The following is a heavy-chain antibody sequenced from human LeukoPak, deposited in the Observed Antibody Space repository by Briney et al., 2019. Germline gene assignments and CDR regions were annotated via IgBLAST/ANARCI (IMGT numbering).Heavy chain of an antibody. CDR1: GYTFTGYY. CDR2: INPNSGGT. D-gene: IGHD6-19*01. Sequence: APVKVSCKASGYTFTGYYMHWVRQAPGQGLEWMGWINPNSGGTNYAQKFQGRVTMTRDTSISTAYMELSRLRSDDTAVYYCARSTSSGWYYYYYGMDVWGQGTTVTVSS. CDR3: ARSTSSGWYYYYYGMDV. J-gene: IGHJ6*02. V-gene: IGHV1-2*02.